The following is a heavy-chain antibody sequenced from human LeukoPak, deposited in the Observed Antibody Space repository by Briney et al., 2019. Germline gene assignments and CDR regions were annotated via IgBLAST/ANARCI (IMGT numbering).Heavy chain of an antibody. CDR3: TKDRANDVLEYSQY. J-gene: IGHJ1*01. CDR2: ISGSSDST. D-gene: IGHD2-8*01. V-gene: IGHV3-23*01. CDR1: GFTFSNYA. Sequence: GGSQRLSCAASGFTFSNYAMTWVRQAPGKGLEWVSSISGSSDSTYYADSVKGRFTIFRDNSKNTLYLQMNSLRAEDTAVYYCTKDRANDVLEYSQYWGQGTLVTVSS.